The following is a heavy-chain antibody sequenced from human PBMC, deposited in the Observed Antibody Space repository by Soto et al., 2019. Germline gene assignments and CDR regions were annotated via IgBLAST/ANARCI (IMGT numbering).Heavy chain of an antibody. J-gene: IGHJ3*02. Sequence: GGSLRLSCAASGFTVSSNYMSWVRQAPGKGLEWVSVIYSGGSTYYADSVKGRFTISRDNSKNTLYLQMNSLRAEDTAVYYCAREDASGYLDAFDIWGQGTLVTVSS. CDR2: IYSGGST. CDR1: GFTVSSNY. D-gene: IGHD3-22*01. CDR3: AREDASGYLDAFDI. V-gene: IGHV3-53*01.